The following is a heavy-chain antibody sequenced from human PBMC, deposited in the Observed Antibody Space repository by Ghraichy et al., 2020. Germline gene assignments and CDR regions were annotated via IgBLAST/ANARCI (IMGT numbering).Heavy chain of an antibody. Sequence: SGPTLVKPTQTLTLTCTFSGFSLSTSGVGVGWIRQPPGKALEWLALIYWDDDKRYSPSLKSRLTITKDTSKNQVVLTMTNMDPVDTATYYCAHTSYSSSAGYNWFDPWGQGTLVTVSS. CDR3: AHTSYSSSAGYNWFDP. CDR1: GFSLSTSGVG. CDR2: IYWDDDK. J-gene: IGHJ5*02. D-gene: IGHD6-6*01. V-gene: IGHV2-5*02.